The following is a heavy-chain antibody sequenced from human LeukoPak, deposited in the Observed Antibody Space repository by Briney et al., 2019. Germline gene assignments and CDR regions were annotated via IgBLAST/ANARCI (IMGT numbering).Heavy chain of an antibody. Sequence: GGSLRLSCAASGFTFSSYEMNWVRQAPGKGLEWVSYISSSGSTICYADSVKGRFTISRDNAKNSLYLQMNSLRAEDTAVYYCAREASYGDPAFDYWGQGTLVTVSS. CDR1: GFTFSSYE. J-gene: IGHJ4*02. V-gene: IGHV3-48*03. D-gene: IGHD4-17*01. CDR2: ISSSGSTI. CDR3: AREASYGDPAFDY.